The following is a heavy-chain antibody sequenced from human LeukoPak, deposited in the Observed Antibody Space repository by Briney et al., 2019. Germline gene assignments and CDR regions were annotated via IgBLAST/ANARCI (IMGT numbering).Heavy chain of an antibody. Sequence: PSETLSLTYAVYGGSFSGYYWSWIRQPPGKGLEWIGEINHSGSTNYNPSLKSRVTISVDTSKNQFSLKLSSVTAADTAVYYCARVYDILTGYHWFDPWGQGTLVTVSS. CDR3: ARVYDILTGYHWFDP. CDR2: INHSGST. J-gene: IGHJ5*02. D-gene: IGHD3-9*01. V-gene: IGHV4-34*01. CDR1: GGSFSGYY.